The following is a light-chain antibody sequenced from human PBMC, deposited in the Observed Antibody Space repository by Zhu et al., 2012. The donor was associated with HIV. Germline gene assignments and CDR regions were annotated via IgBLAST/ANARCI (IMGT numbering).Light chain of an antibody. V-gene: IGKV1-5*03. CDR1: QSITTW. CDR3: QQYSSLST. Sequence: DIQMTQSPSTLSASVGDRVTITCRASQSITTWLAWYQQKPGKAPKLLIYKASILQTWVPSRFSGSGSGTEFTLTISSLQPDDFATYYCQQYSSLSTFGPGTKVH. CDR2: KAS. J-gene: IGKJ3*01.